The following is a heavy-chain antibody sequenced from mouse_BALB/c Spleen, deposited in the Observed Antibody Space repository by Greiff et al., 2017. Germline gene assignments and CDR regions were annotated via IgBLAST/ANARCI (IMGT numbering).Heavy chain of an antibody. CDR2: ISDGGSYT. Sequence: EVHLVESGGGLVKPGGSLKLSCAASGFTFSDYYMYWVRQTPEKRLEWVATISDGGSYTYYPDSVKGRFTISRDNAKNNLYLQMSSLKSEDTAMDYCARGGLRLSWFAYWGQGTLVTVSA. J-gene: IGHJ3*01. D-gene: IGHD1-2*01. CDR1: GFTFSDYY. V-gene: IGHV5-4*02. CDR3: ARGGLRLSWFAY.